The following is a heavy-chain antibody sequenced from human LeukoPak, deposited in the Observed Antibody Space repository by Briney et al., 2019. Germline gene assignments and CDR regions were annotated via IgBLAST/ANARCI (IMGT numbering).Heavy chain of an antibody. Sequence: GGSLRLSCAASGFTFSSYWMSWVRQAPGKGLEWVANIKQDGSEKYYVDSVKGRFTISRDNAKNSLYLQMNSLRAEDTAVYYCAGKIDGIQLWYYFDYWGQGTLVTVSS. CDR1: GFTFSSYW. J-gene: IGHJ4*02. CDR2: IKQDGSEK. V-gene: IGHV3-7*01. CDR3: AGKIDGIQLWYYFDY. D-gene: IGHD5-18*01.